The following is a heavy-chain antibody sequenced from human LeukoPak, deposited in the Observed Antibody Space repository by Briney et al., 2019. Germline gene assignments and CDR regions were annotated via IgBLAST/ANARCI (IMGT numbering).Heavy chain of an antibody. CDR2: IYYSGST. J-gene: IGHJ4*02. CDR1: GGSVSSGSYY. V-gene: IGHV4-61*01. CDR3: ASLAYDSSGHLSFDY. Sequence: MASETLSLTCTVSGGSVSSGSYYWSWIRQPPGKGLEWIGYIYYSGSTNYNPSLKSRVTISVDTSKNQFSLKLSSVTAADTAVYYCASLAYDSSGHLSFDYWGQGTLVTVSS. D-gene: IGHD3-22*01.